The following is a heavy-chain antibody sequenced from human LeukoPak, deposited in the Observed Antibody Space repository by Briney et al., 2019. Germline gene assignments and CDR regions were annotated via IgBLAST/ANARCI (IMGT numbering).Heavy chain of an antibody. CDR2: IIPIFGTA. CDR1: GGTFSSYA. J-gene: IGHJ5*02. Sequence: SVKVSCKASGGTFSSYAISWVRQAPGQGLEWMGGIIPIFGTANYAQKLQGRVTMTTDTSTSTAYMELRSLRSDDTAVYYCARDRGYFLGYCSSTSCYHWFDPWGQGTLVTVSS. D-gene: IGHD2-2*01. V-gene: IGHV1-69*05. CDR3: ARDRGYFLGYCSSTSCYHWFDP.